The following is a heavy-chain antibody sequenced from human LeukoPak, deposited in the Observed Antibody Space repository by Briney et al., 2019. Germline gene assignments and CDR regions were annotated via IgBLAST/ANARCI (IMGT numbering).Heavy chain of an antibody. CDR1: GGSISSSSYY. CDR2: IYYSGST. Sequence: SETLSLTRTVSGGSISSSSYYWGWIRQPPGKGLEWIGSIYYSGSTYYNPSLKSRVTISVDTSKNQFSLKLSSVTAADTAVYYCARDDDYGDRFDYWGQGTLVTVSS. V-gene: IGHV4-39*07. D-gene: IGHD4-17*01. CDR3: ARDDDYGDRFDY. J-gene: IGHJ4*02.